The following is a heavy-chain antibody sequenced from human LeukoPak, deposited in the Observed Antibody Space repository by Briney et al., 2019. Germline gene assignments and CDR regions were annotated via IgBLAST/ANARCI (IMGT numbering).Heavy chain of an antibody. J-gene: IGHJ4*02. V-gene: IGHV3-30*18. Sequence: GRSLRLSCATSGFTFWKYGMHWVRQAPGKGLEWVAVISYDGSNKYYADSVKGRFTISRDNSKNTLYLQMNSLRAEDTAVYYCAKGAAVAGFDYWGQGTLVTVSS. CDR1: GFTFWKYG. CDR3: AKGAAVAGFDY. D-gene: IGHD6-19*01. CDR2: ISYDGSNK.